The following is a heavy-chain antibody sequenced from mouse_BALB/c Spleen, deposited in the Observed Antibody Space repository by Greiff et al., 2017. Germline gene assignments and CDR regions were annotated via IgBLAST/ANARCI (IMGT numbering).Heavy chain of an antibody. Sequence: EVMLVESGGGLVQPGGSLKLSCAASGFTFSSYTMSWVRQTPEKRLEWVATISSGGSYTYYPDSVKGRFTISRDNAKNTLYLQMSSLKSEDTAMYYCTRDVITTVVEDWYFDVWGAGTTVTVSS. J-gene: IGHJ1*01. CDR2: ISSGGSYT. D-gene: IGHD1-1*01. CDR1: GFTFSSYT. CDR3: TRDVITTVVEDWYFDV. V-gene: IGHV5-6-4*01.